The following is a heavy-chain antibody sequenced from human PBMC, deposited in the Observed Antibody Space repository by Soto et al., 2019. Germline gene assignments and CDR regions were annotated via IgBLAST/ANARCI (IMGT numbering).Heavy chain of an antibody. V-gene: IGHV4-31*01. CDR3: ATAYDRSGHSHAFDF. Sequence: QVQLQESGPGLVKTSQTLSLSCTVSGDSISSGPYYWSWIRQHPGKGLEWIGYIYHSGNTYYNPSLKCLVAISMDTSKIQFSLKLTSVTAADTAVYYCATAYDRSGHSHAFDFWGQGTMVTVSS. D-gene: IGHD3-22*01. CDR2: IYHSGNT. CDR1: GDSISSGPYY. J-gene: IGHJ3*01.